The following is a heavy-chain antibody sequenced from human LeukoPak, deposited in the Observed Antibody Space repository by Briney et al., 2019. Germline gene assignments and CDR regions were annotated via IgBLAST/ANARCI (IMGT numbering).Heavy chain of an antibody. D-gene: IGHD2-21*02. CDR2: IYYSGTT. CDR3: ARGEPGDSDAFDI. V-gene: IGHV4-30-4*08. J-gene: IGHJ3*02. Sequence: SETLSLTCTVSGGSISSGDYYWRWIRQPPGKGLEWIGYIYYSGTTYYNPSLKSRLTISLDTSKNHFSLKLSSVTAADTAVYYCARGEPGDSDAFDIWGQGTMVTVSS. CDR1: GGSISSGDYY.